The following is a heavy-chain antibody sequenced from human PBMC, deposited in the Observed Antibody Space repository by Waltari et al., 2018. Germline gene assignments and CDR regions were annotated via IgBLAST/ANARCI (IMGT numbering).Heavy chain of an antibody. Sequence: QVQLQESGPGLVKPSQTLSLTCTVSGGSISSAAYYWSWIRQHPGKGLEWIGYIHYSGSTYYNPSLKSRLVISLVTSKNQFSLQLSAVTAADTAIYCCGRVGVTRRGGDSWAQGTLVTVSS. CDR3: GRVGVTRRGGDS. V-gene: IGHV4-31*03. D-gene: IGHD2-8*01. J-gene: IGHJ4*02. CDR1: GGSISSAAYY. CDR2: IHYSGST.